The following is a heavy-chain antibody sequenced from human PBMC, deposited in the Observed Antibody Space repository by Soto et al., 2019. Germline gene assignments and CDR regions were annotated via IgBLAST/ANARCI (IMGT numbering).Heavy chain of an antibody. CDR2: VYYSGTT. D-gene: IGHD1-26*01. Sequence: SETLSLTCSVSAGYLERSIYFWNWIRQPPGKGLEWIGYVYYSGTTYSHPSLNSRVSISVDTSENQFSLRLTSVTAADTAVYYCVTVNLVGAAYYFDYWGPGTLVTVSS. J-gene: IGHJ4*02. V-gene: IGHV4-30-4*08. CDR1: AGYLERSIYF. CDR3: VTVNLVGAAYYFDY.